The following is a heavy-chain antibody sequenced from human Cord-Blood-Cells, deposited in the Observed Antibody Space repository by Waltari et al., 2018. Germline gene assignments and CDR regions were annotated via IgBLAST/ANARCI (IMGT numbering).Heavy chain of an antibody. CDR2: INHSGST. Sequence: QVQLQQWGAGLLKPSEPLSLTCAVYGGSFSGYYWSWIRQPPGKGLEWIGEINHSGSTNYNPSLKSRVTISVDTSKNQFSLKLSSVTAADTAVYYCARAEDYGDYFFDYWGQGTLVTVSS. CDR3: ARAEDYGDYFFDY. J-gene: IGHJ4*02. CDR1: GGSFSGYY. V-gene: IGHV4-34*01. D-gene: IGHD4-17*01.